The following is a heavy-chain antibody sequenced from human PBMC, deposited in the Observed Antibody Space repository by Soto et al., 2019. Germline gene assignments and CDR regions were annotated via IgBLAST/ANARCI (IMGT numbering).Heavy chain of an antibody. J-gene: IGHJ6*02. Sequence: ASVKVSCKASGYTFTSYAMHWVRQAPGQRLEWMGWINAGNGNTKYSQKFQGRVTITRDTSASTAYMELSSLRSEDTAVYYCASSEAGIAVAGTLYYYYGMDVWGQGTTVTVSS. CDR1: GYTFTSYA. CDR3: ASSEAGIAVAGTLYYYYGMDV. CDR2: INAGNGNT. D-gene: IGHD6-19*01. V-gene: IGHV1-3*01.